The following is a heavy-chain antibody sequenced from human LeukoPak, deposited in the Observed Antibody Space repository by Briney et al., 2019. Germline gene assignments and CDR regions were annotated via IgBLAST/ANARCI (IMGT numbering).Heavy chain of an antibody. J-gene: IGHJ2*01. CDR3: ARGYWNFGL. Sequence: GGSLRLSCVASRFSISNYWMTWVRQAPGKGLEWVANIKQDGSEKNYVDSVEGRFTSSRDNAKNSLYLQMNRLRVEDTAVYYCARGYWNFGLWGRGTQVTVSS. CDR1: RFSISNYW. CDR2: IKQDGSEK. V-gene: IGHV3-7*01.